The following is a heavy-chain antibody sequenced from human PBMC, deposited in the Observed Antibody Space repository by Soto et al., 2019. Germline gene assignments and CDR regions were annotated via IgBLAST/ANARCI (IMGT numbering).Heavy chain of an antibody. D-gene: IGHD4-17*01. CDR1: GFTFSGCA. V-gene: IGHV3-23*01. J-gene: IGHJ4*02. CDR2: ISVSGGTT. CDR3: AKGDYGDYSVDY. Sequence: QPGGSLRLSCAASGFTFSGCAMSWVRQAPGKGLEWVSAISVSGGTTLYADSVRGRFTTSRDNSKNKLFLQMNSLRPDDTAAYYFAKGDYGDYSVDYWGQGTLVTVSS.